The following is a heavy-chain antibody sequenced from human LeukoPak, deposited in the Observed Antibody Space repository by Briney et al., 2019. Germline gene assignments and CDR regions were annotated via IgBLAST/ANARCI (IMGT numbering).Heavy chain of an antibody. Sequence: PSETLSLTCTVSGGSISSYYWSWIRQPPGKGLEWIGYIYYSGSTNYNPSLKSRVTISVDTSKNQSSLKLSSVTAADTAVYYCARGRIAARPYYYYYMDVWGKGTTVTVSS. D-gene: IGHD6-6*01. V-gene: IGHV4-59*01. J-gene: IGHJ6*03. CDR2: IYYSGST. CDR3: ARGRIAARPYYYYYMDV. CDR1: GGSISSYY.